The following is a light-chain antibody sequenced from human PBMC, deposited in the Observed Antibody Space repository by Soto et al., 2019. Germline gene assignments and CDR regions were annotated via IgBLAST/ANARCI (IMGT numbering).Light chain of an antibody. Sequence: EIAMTQSPATLSVSPGERATLSCRASQSVSSNLAWYQQKPGQAPRLLSYGASTRATGFPARFSGSGSGTEFTLTVSSLQSEDFAVYYCQQYNNWPRTFGQGTKLEIK. V-gene: IGKV3-15*01. CDR3: QQYNNWPRT. J-gene: IGKJ2*01. CDR2: GAS. CDR1: QSVSSN.